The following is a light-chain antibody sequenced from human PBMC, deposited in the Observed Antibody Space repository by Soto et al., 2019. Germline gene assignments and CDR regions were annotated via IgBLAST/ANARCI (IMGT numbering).Light chain of an antibody. V-gene: IGLV1-40*01. CDR3: QSFDINVHDLI. CDR1: NSNIGAGFC. CDR2: SNT. Sequence: QPVLTQPPSVSGAPGQRVTISCTGSNSNIGAGFCVQWYQQFPRTAPRLLIYSNTNRPSGVPDRFSASKSGTSASLAITGLRAEDEADYYCQSFDINVHDLIFGVGTKLTVL. J-gene: IGLJ2*01.